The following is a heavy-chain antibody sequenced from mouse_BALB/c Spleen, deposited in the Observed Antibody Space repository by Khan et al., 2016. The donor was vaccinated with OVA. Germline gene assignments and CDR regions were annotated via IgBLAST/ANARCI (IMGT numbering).Heavy chain of an antibody. Sequence: QIQLVQSGAELAKPGASVKMSCKASGYTFLNYWILWVKQRPGQGLEWIGYIIPSTGYTEYNQNFKDKATLTADKSYSTAYMQLSSLTSEDSAVYYCARRGLRWDFDYWGQGTTLTVSS. CDR2: IIPSTGYT. V-gene: IGHV1-7*01. D-gene: IGHD1-1*01. CDR3: ARRGLRWDFDY. J-gene: IGHJ2*01. CDR1: GYTFLNYW.